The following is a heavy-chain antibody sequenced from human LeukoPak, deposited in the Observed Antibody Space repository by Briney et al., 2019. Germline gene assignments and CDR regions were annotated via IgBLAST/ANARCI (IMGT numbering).Heavy chain of an antibody. V-gene: IGHV4-34*01. CDR2: INHSGST. J-gene: IGHJ4*02. CDR3: ARGGRSSTSCPDY. D-gene: IGHD2-2*01. CDR1: GGSFSGYY. Sequence: SETLSLTCAVYGGSFSGYYWSWIRQPPGKGLEWIGEINHSGSTNYNPSLKSRVTISVDTSKNQFSLKLSSVTAADTAVYYCARGGRSSTSCPDYWGQGTLVTVSS.